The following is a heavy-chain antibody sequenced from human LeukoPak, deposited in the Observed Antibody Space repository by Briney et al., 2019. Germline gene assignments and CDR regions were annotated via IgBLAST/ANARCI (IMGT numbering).Heavy chain of an antibody. D-gene: IGHD6-13*01. J-gene: IGHJ4*02. CDR1: GYTFTSYD. CDR3: ARGSGVGIAAADY. Sequence: GASVKVSCKXSGYTFTSYDINWVRQATGQGLEWMGWMNPNSGNTGYSQKFQGRVTITRNTSISTAYMELSSLRSEDTAVYCCARGSGVGIAAADYWGQGTLVTVSS. V-gene: IGHV1-8*03. CDR2: MNPNSGNT.